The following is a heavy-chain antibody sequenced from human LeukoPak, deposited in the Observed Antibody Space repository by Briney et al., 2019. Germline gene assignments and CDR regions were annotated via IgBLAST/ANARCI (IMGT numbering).Heavy chain of an antibody. Sequence: ASVKVSCKVSGYTFTDYYMHWVLQAPGKGLEWMGLVDPEDGETIYAEKLQGRVAITADTSTDTAYMELSSLRSEDTAVYYCATVSPYYYDSSGYYYPLDYWGQGTLVTVSS. V-gene: IGHV1-69-2*01. J-gene: IGHJ4*02. D-gene: IGHD3-22*01. CDR2: VDPEDGET. CDR3: ATVSPYYYDSSGYYYPLDY. CDR1: GYTFTDYY.